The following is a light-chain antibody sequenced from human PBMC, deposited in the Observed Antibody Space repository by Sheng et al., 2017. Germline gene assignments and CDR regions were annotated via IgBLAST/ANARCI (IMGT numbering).Light chain of an antibody. CDR1: YSDIGNFNY. Sequence: QSALTQPASVSGSPGQSITISCTGTYSDIGNFNYVSWYQQHPGKGPKLMIYDVSHRPSGVSHRFSGSKSGDTASLAISGLQPEDEADYFCISYGGYNNYVFGTGTKVTVL. J-gene: IGLJ1*01. CDR2: DVS. V-gene: IGLV2-14*01. CDR3: ISYGGYNNYV.